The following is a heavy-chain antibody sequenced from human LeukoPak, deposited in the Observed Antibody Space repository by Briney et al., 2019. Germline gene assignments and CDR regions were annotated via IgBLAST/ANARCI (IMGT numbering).Heavy chain of an antibody. CDR1: GGSLSRGGYY. D-gene: IGHD2-2*01. CDR2: IYYSGRT. J-gene: IGHJ5*02. V-gene: IGHV4-31*03. CDR3: ARGGDIVVVPAAEDNWFDP. Sequence: PSQTLSLTCTVSGGSLSRGGYYWSWIRHHPGKGLEWNVYIYYSGRTYYNPSLKSRVTISVDTSKNQFSLKLSSVTAADTAVYYCARGGDIVVVPAAEDNWFDPWGQGTLVTVCS.